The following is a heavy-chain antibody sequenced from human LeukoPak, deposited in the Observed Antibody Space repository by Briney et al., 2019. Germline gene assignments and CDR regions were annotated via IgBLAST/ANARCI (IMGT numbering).Heavy chain of an antibody. CDR1: GFTFSSYS. CDR3: ARDLRRRVVGIPYDYYGMDV. D-gene: IGHD6-13*01. CDR2: ITYDGSNK. V-gene: IGHV3-30*04. J-gene: IGHJ6*02. Sequence: GRSLRLSCAASGFTFSSYSMRWVRQAPGKGLEWVADITYDGSNKYYADSVKGRFTISRDNSKNTLYLQMNSLRAEDTAVYYCARDLRRRVVGIPYDYYGMDVCGQGATGTASS.